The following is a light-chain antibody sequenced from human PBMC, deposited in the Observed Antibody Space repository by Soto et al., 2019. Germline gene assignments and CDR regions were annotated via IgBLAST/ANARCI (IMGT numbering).Light chain of an antibody. CDR2: EGS. Sequence: QSALTQPASVSGSPGQSITISCTGTSSDVGSYNLVSWYQQHPGKAPKLMIYEGSKRPSGVSNRFSGSKSGNTASLTISGLQAEDEADYYCCSYAGSSTHLFVFGNGTKVTVL. J-gene: IGLJ1*01. CDR1: SSDVGSYNL. V-gene: IGLV2-23*01. CDR3: CSYAGSSTHLFV.